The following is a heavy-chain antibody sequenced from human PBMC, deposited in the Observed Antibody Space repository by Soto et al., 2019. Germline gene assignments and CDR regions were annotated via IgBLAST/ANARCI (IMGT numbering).Heavy chain of an antibody. CDR2: IYYSGST. J-gene: IGHJ3*02. CDR3: ASYKPGQLVPLGSGAPDAFDI. Sequence: NPSETLSLTCTVFGGSISSGGHYWSWVRQHPGKGLEWIGYIYYSGSTYYNPSLKSRLTISVDTSKNQFSLKLTSVTAADTAVYYCASYKPGQLVPLGSGAPDAFDIWGQGTMVTVSS. V-gene: IGHV4-31*03. D-gene: IGHD6-6*01. CDR1: GGSISSGGHY.